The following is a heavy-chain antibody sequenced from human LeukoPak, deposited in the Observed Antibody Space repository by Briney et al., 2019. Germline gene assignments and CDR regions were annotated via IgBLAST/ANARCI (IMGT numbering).Heavy chain of an antibody. CDR1: GGSISSYY. Sequence: SETLSLTCTVSGGSISSYYWSWIRQPPGKGLEWIGYIYYSGSTNYNPSLKSRVTISVDTSKNQFSLKLSSVTAADTAVYYCAREEFNYYDSSGSSNLRVYWGQGTLVTVSS. CDR2: IYYSGST. D-gene: IGHD3-22*01. J-gene: IGHJ4*02. CDR3: AREEFNYYDSSGSSNLRVY. V-gene: IGHV4-59*12.